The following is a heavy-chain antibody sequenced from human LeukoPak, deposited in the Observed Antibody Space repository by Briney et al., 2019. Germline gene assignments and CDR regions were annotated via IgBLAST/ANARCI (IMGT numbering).Heavy chain of an antibody. D-gene: IGHD6-13*01. Sequence: GGSLRLSCAASGFTFRSYWMHWVRQAPGKGLVWISRINRDGSSTNYADSVKGRFTISRDNAKNTLYLQMNSLRAEDTAVYYCVRDDSSHFDYWGQGALVTVSS. J-gene: IGHJ4*02. CDR2: INRDGSST. V-gene: IGHV3-74*01. CDR3: VRDDSSHFDY. CDR1: GFTFRSYW.